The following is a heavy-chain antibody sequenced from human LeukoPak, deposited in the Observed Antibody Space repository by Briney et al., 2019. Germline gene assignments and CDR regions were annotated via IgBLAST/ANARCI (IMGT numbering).Heavy chain of an antibody. CDR3: ARLKLLRYFDWLAKYYFDY. CDR2: IYYSGNT. Sequence: ASETLSLTCTVSGVSISSSNSYWGWIRQPPGKGLEWIGSIYYSGNTYYNASLKSQVSISIDTSKNQFSLKLSSVTAADTAVYYCARLKLLRYFDWLAKYYFDYWGQGTLVTVSS. J-gene: IGHJ4*02. CDR1: GVSISSSNSY. D-gene: IGHD3-9*01. V-gene: IGHV4-39*01.